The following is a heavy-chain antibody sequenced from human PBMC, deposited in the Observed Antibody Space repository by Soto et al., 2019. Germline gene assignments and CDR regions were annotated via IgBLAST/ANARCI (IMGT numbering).Heavy chain of an antibody. CDR3: VRGVLS. D-gene: IGHD3-10*01. V-gene: IGHV4-31*03. CDR2: IHLSGIT. Sequence: QVQLQESGPGLVKASQTLSLTCNVSGGSISSGVYYCTWIRQHPGKGLEWIGNIHLSGITFYNPSLNSRVSISVDTSKNQFSLKLSSVTAADTAVYFCVRGVLSWGQGTLVTVAS. J-gene: IGHJ1*01. CDR1: GGSISSGVYY.